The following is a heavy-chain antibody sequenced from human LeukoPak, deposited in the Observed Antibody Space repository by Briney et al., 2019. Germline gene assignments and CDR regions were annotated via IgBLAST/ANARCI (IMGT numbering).Heavy chain of an antibody. CDR2: IYWDDDK. Sequence: SGPTLVKPTQTLTLTCTFSGFSLSTSGVGVGWIRQPPGKALECLALIYWDDDKRYSPSLRSRLTITKDTSKNQVVLTMTNMDRVDTATYYCAHGGGPDTFDIWGRGTMVTVSS. V-gene: IGHV2-5*02. CDR1: GFSLSTSGVG. D-gene: IGHD2-15*01. J-gene: IGHJ3*02. CDR3: AHGGGPDTFDI.